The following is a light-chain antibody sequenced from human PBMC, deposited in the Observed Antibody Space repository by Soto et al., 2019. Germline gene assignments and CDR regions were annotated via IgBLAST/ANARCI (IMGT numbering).Light chain of an antibody. V-gene: IGKV3-15*01. CDR1: QSVSSY. CDR2: AAS. J-gene: IGKJ1*01. CDR3: QQYENWPWT. Sequence: EIVLTQSPATLSLSPGERATLSCMASQSVSSYLAWYQQKPGQAPRLLIYAASTRATGVPARFSGSGSGTEFTLTISSLRSEDVAAYYCQQYENWPWTLGQGTKVDIK.